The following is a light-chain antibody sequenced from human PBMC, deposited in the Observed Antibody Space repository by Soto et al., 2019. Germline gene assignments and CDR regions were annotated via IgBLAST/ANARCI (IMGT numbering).Light chain of an antibody. V-gene: IGKV1-39*01. J-gene: IGKJ2*01. CDR3: QESHST. CDR2: AAS. CDR1: QSIGTY. Sequence: DAQMTQSPSSLSASAGDSVTITCRASQSIGTYLDWYQHKPGKAPKLLIYAASSLQSGVPSRFSGSGSGTDFTLTISSLQPEDFATYYCQESHSTFGQGTKLEIK.